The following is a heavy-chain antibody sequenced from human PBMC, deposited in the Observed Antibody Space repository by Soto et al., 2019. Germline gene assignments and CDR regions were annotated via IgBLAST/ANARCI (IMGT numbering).Heavy chain of an antibody. Sequence: GGSLKISCKGSWYSFSRHLIGWVRPVPGKGLEWVGIINPGDSDTRYSPSFQGQVTISVDNSISTAYLQWTSLRASDTAMYYCARLPGNTNWFDPWGQGTLVTVSS. CDR1: WYSFSRHL. CDR3: ARLPGNTNWFDP. V-gene: IGHV5-51*01. CDR2: INPGDSDT. D-gene: IGHD3-10*01. J-gene: IGHJ5*02.